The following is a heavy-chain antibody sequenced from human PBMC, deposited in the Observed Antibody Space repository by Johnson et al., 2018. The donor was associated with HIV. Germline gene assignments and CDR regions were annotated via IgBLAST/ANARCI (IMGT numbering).Heavy chain of an antibody. CDR2: ISYDGSKR. D-gene: IGHD1-26*01. CDR1: GFTFSSYA. Sequence: QVQLVESGGGVVQPGRSLRLSCAASGFTFSSYAMHWVRQAPGKGLEWVAVISYDGSKRNYADSVKGRFTISRDSSKNTLYLEMNGLSAEDTAVYYCARDLTGSYAVDIWGHGTMVTVSS. CDR3: ARDLTGSYAVDI. J-gene: IGHJ3*02. V-gene: IGHV3-30*04.